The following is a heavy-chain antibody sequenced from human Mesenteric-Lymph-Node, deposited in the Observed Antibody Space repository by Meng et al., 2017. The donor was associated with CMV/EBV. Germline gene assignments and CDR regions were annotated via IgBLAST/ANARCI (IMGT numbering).Heavy chain of an antibody. D-gene: IGHD6-19*01. CDR3: ARGYSGWYLDY. Sequence: GGSLRLSCAASGFTFDDYGMSWVRQAPGKGLEWVSGINWNGGSTGYADSVKGRFTISRDNAKNSLYLQMKSLRAEDTAVYYCARGYSGWYLDYWGQGTLVTVSS. V-gene: IGHV3-20*04. J-gene: IGHJ4*02. CDR2: INWNGGST. CDR1: GFTFDDYG.